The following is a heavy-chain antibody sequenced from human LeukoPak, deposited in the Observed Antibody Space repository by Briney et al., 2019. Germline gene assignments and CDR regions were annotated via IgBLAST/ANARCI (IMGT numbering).Heavy chain of an antibody. Sequence: PGGSLRLSCAASGFTFSSHWMSWVRQAPGKGLEWVANINQDGSEKYYVDSVKGRFTISRDNAKNSLYLQMSSLRAEDTAVYYCARVVYGYFDFWGQGTLLTVSS. V-gene: IGHV3-7*04. D-gene: IGHD3-10*01. CDR1: GFTFSSHW. CDR3: ARVVYGYFDF. J-gene: IGHJ4*02. CDR2: INQDGSEK.